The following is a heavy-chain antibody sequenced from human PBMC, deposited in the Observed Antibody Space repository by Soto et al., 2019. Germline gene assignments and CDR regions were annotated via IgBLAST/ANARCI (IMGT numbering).Heavy chain of an antibody. CDR1: GGTFSRHA. CDR2: IVPLFGTA. J-gene: IGHJ4*02. D-gene: IGHD2-15*01. CDR3: ARDYGHDCSGGNCYFYF. Sequence: QVQLVQSGAEVKKPGSSVKVSCKASGGTFSRHAINWVRQAPGHGLQWMGGIVPLFGTANYAQKFQGRVTITADESTSTAHMALMSLRSEDTAVYYCARDYGHDCSGGNCYFYFWGQGTLVTVSS. V-gene: IGHV1-69*01.